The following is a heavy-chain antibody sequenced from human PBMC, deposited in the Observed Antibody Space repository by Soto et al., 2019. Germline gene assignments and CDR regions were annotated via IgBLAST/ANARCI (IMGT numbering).Heavy chain of an antibody. V-gene: IGHV4-38-2*02. CDR1: GYSIRSGSY. CDR2: IYHGGTT. J-gene: IGHJ4*01. D-gene: IGHD6-19*01. CDR3: ARVHVMVVAGSTLDY. Sequence: SATLSLTCTFSGYSIRSGSYWAWIRQPPGKGPEWIASIYHGGTTFYNPSLKSRITISVDTSNNQFSLKLTSVTAADTAVYYCARVHVMVVAGSTLDYWGNGSSVTVFS.